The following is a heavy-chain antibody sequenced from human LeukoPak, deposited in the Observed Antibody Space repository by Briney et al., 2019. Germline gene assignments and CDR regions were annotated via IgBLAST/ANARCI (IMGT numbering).Heavy chain of an antibody. V-gene: IGHV3-33*06. CDR2: LWFDGSHE. D-gene: IGHD4-17*01. Sequence: PGGSLRLSCEASGFNFNNYSMHWVRQAPGKGLEWVSALWFDGSHEYYADSVKGRFTISRDNFKNTLFLEMNALTAGDTAIYYCAKDASDFGDSYFDHWGQGTPVTVCS. J-gene: IGHJ4*02. CDR1: GFNFNNYS. CDR3: AKDASDFGDSYFDH.